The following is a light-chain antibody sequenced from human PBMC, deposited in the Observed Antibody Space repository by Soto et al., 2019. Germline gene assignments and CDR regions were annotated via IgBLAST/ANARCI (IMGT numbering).Light chain of an antibody. CDR3: QETFTTPYT. Sequence: IQMTQSPSSLSAYVGDRVTITCRASQGISRYLNWYQQKPGKAPKVLIYAASNLESGVPSRFSGSGSGTDFSLTISSLQAGDFATYFCQETFTTPYTFGQRTRLEVK. CDR2: AAS. J-gene: IGKJ5*01. CDR1: QGISRY. V-gene: IGKV1-39*01.